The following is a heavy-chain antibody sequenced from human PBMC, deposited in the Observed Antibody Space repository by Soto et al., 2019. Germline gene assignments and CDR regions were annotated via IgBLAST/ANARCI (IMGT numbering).Heavy chain of an antibody. Sequence: SETLSLTCAVSGGSITSSSHYWGWIRQPPGKGLECIANIYYSRSTTSYNPSLESRVTISVDTSENQLSLKLSSVTAADTAVYYCARHQEVRGVVVPFHYYGMDVWGQGTTVTVSS. J-gene: IGHJ6*02. CDR3: ARHQEVRGVVVPFHYYGMDV. V-gene: IGHV4-39*01. D-gene: IGHD3-10*01. CDR2: IYYSRSTT. CDR1: GGSITSSSHY.